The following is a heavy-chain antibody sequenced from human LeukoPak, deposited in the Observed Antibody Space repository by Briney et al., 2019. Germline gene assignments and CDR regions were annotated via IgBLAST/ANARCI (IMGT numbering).Heavy chain of an antibody. CDR2: TYYTSKWYN. J-gene: IGHJ4*02. Sequence: SQTLSLTCAISGDSVSSNSVAWNWIRQSPSRGLEWLGRTYYTSKWYNDYAVSVKSRLTINPDTSKNQFSLQLNSVTPEDTAIYYCARARDFGDMYYFDYWGQGTLVTVSS. D-gene: IGHD4-17*01. CDR3: ARARDFGDMYYFDY. CDR1: GDSVSSNSVA. V-gene: IGHV6-1*01.